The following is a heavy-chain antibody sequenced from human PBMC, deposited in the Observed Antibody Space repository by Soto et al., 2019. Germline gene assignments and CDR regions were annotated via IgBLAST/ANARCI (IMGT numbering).Heavy chain of an antibody. Sequence: ESGGGLVKPGGSLRLSCAASGFTFSSYSMNWVRQAPGKGLEWVSSISSSSSYIYYADSVKGRFTISRDNAKNSLYLQMNSLRAEDTAVYYCARDRGYDILTGYYIDAFDIWGQGTMVTVSS. CDR1: GFTFSSYS. CDR2: ISSSSSYI. V-gene: IGHV3-21*01. CDR3: ARDRGYDILTGYYIDAFDI. D-gene: IGHD3-9*01. J-gene: IGHJ3*02.